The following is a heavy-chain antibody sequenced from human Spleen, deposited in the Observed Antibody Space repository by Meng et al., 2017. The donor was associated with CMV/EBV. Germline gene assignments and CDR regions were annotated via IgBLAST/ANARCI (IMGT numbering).Heavy chain of an antibody. J-gene: IGHJ6*02. Sequence: ASVKVSCKASGYTFTSYYMHWVRQAPGQGLEWMGWSNAGNGDTKYSQEFQGRVAITRDTSASTAYMELSSLRSEDMAVYYCARGAYSDYGMDVWGQGTTVTVSS. D-gene: IGHD2-21*01. V-gene: IGHV1-3*02. CDR1: GYTFTSYY. CDR2: SNAGNGDT. CDR3: ARGAYSDYGMDV.